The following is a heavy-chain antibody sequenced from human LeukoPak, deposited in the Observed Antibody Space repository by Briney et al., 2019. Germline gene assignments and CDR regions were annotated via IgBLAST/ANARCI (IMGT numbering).Heavy chain of an antibody. CDR1: GFPFSSYA. J-gene: IGHJ6*02. D-gene: IGHD3-3*01. CDR2: ISSNGGST. V-gene: IGHV3-64D*06. CDR3: VKSDFWSGHYYYYGMDV. Sequence: PGRSLRLSCAASGFPFSSYAMHWVRQAPGKGLEYVSAISSNGGSTYYADSVKGRFTISRDNSKNTLYLQMSSLRAEDTAVYYCVKSDFWSGHYYYYGMDVWGQGTTVTVSS.